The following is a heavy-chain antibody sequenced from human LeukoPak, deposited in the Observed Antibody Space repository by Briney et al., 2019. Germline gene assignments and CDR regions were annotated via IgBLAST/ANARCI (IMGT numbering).Heavy chain of an antibody. CDR3: ARGPPQGAFDI. Sequence: GRSLRLSCEATGFIFSSHDIQWVRQAPGKGLEWVAGIWHGGSKKYYGDSVKGRFTLSRDNSKNTVHLQMNSLRAEDTAVYYCARGPPQGAFDIWGQGTRVTVSS. CDR1: GFIFSSHD. CDR2: IWHGGSKK. J-gene: IGHJ3*02. V-gene: IGHV3-33*01.